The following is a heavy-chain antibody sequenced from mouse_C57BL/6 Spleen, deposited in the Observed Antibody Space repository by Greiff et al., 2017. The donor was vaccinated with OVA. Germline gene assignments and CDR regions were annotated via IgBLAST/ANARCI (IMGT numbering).Heavy chain of an antibody. Sequence: VQLQQSGPGLVQPSQSLSITCTVSGFSLTSYGVHWVRQSPGKGLEWLGVIWSGGSTDYNAAFISRLSISKDNSKSQVFFKMNSLQADDTAIYYYARNTGRALFDYWGQGTTLTVSS. J-gene: IGHJ2*01. V-gene: IGHV2-2*01. CDR1: GFSLTSYG. D-gene: IGHD4-1*01. CDR2: IWSGGST. CDR3: ARNTGRALFDY.